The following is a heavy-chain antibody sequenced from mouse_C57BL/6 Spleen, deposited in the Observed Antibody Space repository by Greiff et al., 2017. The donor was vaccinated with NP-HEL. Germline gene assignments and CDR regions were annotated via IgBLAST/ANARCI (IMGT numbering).Heavy chain of an antibody. Sequence: EVQLQQSGPGLVKPSQSLSLTCSVTGYSITSGYYWNWIRQFPGNKLEWMGYISYDGSNNYNPSLKNRISITHDTSKNQFFLKLNSVTTEDTATYYCANYYGSSYGYFDVWGTGTTVTVSS. J-gene: IGHJ1*03. CDR2: ISYDGSN. CDR1: GYSITSGYY. CDR3: ANYYGSSYGYFDV. V-gene: IGHV3-6*01. D-gene: IGHD1-1*01.